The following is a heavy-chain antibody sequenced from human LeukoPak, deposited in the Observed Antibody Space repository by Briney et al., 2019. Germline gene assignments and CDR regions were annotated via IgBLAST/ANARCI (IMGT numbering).Heavy chain of an antibody. CDR1: GGSISSYY. CDR3: ARVPSSYDILTGYYNRGAFGI. D-gene: IGHD3-9*01. CDR2: IYYSGST. V-gene: IGHV4-39*07. Sequence: SETLSLTCTVSGGSISSYYWGWIRQPPGKGLEWIGSIYYSGSTYSNPSLKSRVTISVDTSKNQFSLNLSSVTAADTAVYYCARVPSSYDILTGYYNRGAFGIWGQGTMVTVSS. J-gene: IGHJ3*02.